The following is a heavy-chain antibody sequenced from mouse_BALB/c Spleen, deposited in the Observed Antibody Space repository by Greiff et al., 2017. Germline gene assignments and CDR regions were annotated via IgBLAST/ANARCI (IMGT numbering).Heavy chain of an antibody. Sequence: QVQLKESGAELVRPGSSVKISCKASGYAFSSYWMNWVKQRPGQGLEWIGQIYPGDGDTNYNGKFKGKATLTADKSSSTAYMQLSSLTSEDSAVYFCARCEGYYYAMDYWGQGTSVTVSS. J-gene: IGHJ4*01. CDR1: GYAFSSYW. CDR2: IYPGDGDT. CDR3: ARCEGYYYAMDY. V-gene: IGHV1-80*01.